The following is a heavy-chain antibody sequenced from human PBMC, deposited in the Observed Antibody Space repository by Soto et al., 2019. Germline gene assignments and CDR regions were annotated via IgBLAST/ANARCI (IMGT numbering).Heavy chain of an antibody. CDR1: GFTFSSYA. CDR3: ATQNRYWCVTRCY. Sequence: EVQLLESGGGLVQPGGSLRLSCAASGFTFSSYAMSWVRQAPGKGLEWVSGISVSGGSAYYADSVEGRFTISRDNSKNTLYLQMNSLRAEDTDLYYCATQNRYWCVTRCYWCQGTLVTGSS. V-gene: IGHV3-23*01. D-gene: IGHD2-8*01. J-gene: IGHJ4*02. CDR2: ISVSGGSA.